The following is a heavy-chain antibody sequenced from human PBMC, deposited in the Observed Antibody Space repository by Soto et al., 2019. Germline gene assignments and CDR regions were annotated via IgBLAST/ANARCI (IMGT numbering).Heavy chain of an antibody. CDR1: GGTFSSYA. CDR3: ARDGDGYNYAFDY. D-gene: IGHD5-12*01. J-gene: IGHJ4*02. CDR2: INPNSGGT. Sequence: ASVKVSCKASGGTFSSYAISWVRQAPGQGLEWMGWINPNSGGTNYAQKFQGWVTMTRDTSISTAYMELSRLRSDDTAVYYCARDGDGYNYAFDYWGQGTLVTVSS. V-gene: IGHV1-2*04.